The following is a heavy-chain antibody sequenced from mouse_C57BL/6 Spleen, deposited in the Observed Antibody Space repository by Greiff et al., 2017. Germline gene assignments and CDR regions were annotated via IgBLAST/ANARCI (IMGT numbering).Heavy chain of an antibody. CDR1: GYTFTDYE. CDR3: TRRTGTNWFAY. D-gene: IGHD4-1*01. Sequence: VQLQESGAELVRPGASVTLSCKASGYTFTDYEMHWVKQTPVHGLEWIGAIDPETGGTAYNQKFKGKAILTADKSSSTAYMELRSLTSEDSAVYYCTRRTGTNWFAYWGQGTLVTVSA. V-gene: IGHV1-15*01. J-gene: IGHJ3*01. CDR2: IDPETGGT.